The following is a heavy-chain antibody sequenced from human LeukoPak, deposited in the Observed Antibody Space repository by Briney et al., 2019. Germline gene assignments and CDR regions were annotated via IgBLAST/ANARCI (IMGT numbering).Heavy chain of an antibody. V-gene: IGHV3-66*01. J-gene: IGHJ6*02. CDR3: ARSPHYFYGMDV. CDR2: IYTDGST. CDR1: GFTVSSNY. Sequence: PGGSLRLSCSASGFTVSSNYMTWVRQARGKGLEWVSLIYTDGSTYYADSVKGRFTISRDNSKNTLYLQMNSLRAGDTAVYYCARSPHYFYGMDVWGQGTTVTVSS.